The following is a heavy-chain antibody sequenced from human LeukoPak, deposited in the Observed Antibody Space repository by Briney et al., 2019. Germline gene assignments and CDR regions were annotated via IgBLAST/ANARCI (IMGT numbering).Heavy chain of an antibody. Sequence: GGSLRLSCAASGFTVSSNCMSWVRQAPGKGLEWVSVIYSGGSTYYADSVKGRFTISRDNSKNTLYPQMNSLRAEDTAVYYCARGSSSWYAFDYWGQGTLVTVSS. J-gene: IGHJ4*02. CDR1: GFTVSSNC. CDR3: ARGSSSWYAFDY. CDR2: IYSGGST. D-gene: IGHD6-13*01. V-gene: IGHV3-53*01.